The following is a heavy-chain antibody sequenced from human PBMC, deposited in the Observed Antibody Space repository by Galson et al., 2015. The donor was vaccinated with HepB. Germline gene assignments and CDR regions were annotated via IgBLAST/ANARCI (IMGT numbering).Heavy chain of an antibody. J-gene: IGHJ6*03. Sequence: SLRLSCAASGFTFSSYSMNWVSSISSSSSYIYYADSVKGRFTISRDNAKNSLYLQMNSLRAEDTAVYYCARHYDYIWGSYHDQPYYYYYYMDVWGKGTTVTVSS. CDR3: ARHYDYIWGSYHDQPYYYYYYMDV. CDR2: ISSSSSYI. D-gene: IGHD3-16*02. CDR1: GFTFSSYS. V-gene: IGHV3-21*01.